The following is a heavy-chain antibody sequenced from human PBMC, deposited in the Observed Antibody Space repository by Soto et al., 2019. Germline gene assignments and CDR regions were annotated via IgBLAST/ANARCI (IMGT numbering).Heavy chain of an antibody. J-gene: IGHJ4*02. D-gene: IGHD3-22*01. CDR3: AKEATYYYDSSGYYPDY. CDR2: ISYDGSNK. CDR1: GFTFSSYG. V-gene: IGHV3-30*18. Sequence: VQLVESGGGVVQPGRSLRLSCAASGFTFSSYGMHWVRQAPGKGLEWVAVISYDGSNKYYADSVKGRFTISRDNSKNTLYLQMNSLRAEDTAVYYCAKEATYYYDSSGYYPDYWGQGTLVTVSS.